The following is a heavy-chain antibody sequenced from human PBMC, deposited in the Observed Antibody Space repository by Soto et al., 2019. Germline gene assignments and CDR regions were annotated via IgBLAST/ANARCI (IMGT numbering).Heavy chain of an antibody. J-gene: IGHJ6*01. V-gene: IGHV3-23*01. CDR1: GFTFSSYA. CDR2: ISGSGGST. CDR3: AKARRKLWHLSWSYGMDV. Sequence: GGSLRLSCAASGFTFSSYAMSWVRQAPGKGLEWVSAISGSGGSTYYADSVKGRFTISRDNSKNTLYLQMNSLRAEDTAVYYCAKARRKLWHLSWSYGMDVWGEGTTVTVSS. D-gene: IGHD5-18*01.